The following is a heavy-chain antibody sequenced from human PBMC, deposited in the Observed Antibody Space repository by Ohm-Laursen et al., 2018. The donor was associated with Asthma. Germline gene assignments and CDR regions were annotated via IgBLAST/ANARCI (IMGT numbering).Heavy chain of an antibody. CDR1: GYTFTGYY. CDR3: ARDSGSYSPHFDY. V-gene: IGHV1-2*06. CDR2: INPNSGGT. J-gene: IGHJ4*02. D-gene: IGHD1-26*01. Sequence: SVKVSCKASGYTFTGYYMHWVRQAPGQGLEWMGRINPNSGGTNYAQKFQGRVTMTRDTSISTAYMELSRLRSDDTAVYYCARDSGSYSPHFDYWGQGTLVTVSS.